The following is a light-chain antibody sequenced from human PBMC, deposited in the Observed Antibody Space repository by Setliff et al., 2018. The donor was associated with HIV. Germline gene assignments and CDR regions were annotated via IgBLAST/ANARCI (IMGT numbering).Light chain of an antibody. J-gene: IGLJ1*01. CDR3: SSYTTSSTLYV. V-gene: IGLV2-14*03. CDR2: DVI. CDR1: SSDVGSYNR. Sequence: QSALTQPPSVSGSPGQSVTISCTGTSSDVGSYNRVSWYQQHPGKAPKLMIYDVINRPSGVSNRFSGSRSGNTASLTISGLQVEDEADYYCSSYTTSSTLYVFGPGTKGTVL.